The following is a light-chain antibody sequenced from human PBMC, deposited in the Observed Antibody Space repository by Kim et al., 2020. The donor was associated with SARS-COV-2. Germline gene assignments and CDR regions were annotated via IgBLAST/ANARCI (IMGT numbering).Light chain of an antibody. CDR2: GKT. CDR1: SLRSSY. Sequence: LVQTSSIRCQRTSLRSSYATRNQQKPGQAPILVIYGKTTRPSGIPDRFSGSSSGNTASLTITGTQAGDEADYYCNPRDSSDNVVFGGGTQLTVL. J-gene: IGLJ2*01. CDR3: NPRDSSDNVV. V-gene: IGLV3-19*01.